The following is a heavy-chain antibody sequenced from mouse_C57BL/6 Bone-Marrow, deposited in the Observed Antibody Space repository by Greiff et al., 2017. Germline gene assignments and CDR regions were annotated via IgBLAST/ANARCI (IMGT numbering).Heavy chain of an antibody. Sequence: VQLQQPGAELVRPGSSVKLSCKASGYTFTSYWMDWVKQRPGQGLEWIGNIYPSDSETHYNQKFKDKATLTVDKSSSTAYMQLSSLTSEDSAVYYCARRGTTVVHFDYWGQGTTLTVSS. V-gene: IGHV1-61*01. CDR3: ARRGTTVVHFDY. D-gene: IGHD1-1*01. CDR2: IYPSDSET. CDR1: GYTFTSYW. J-gene: IGHJ2*01.